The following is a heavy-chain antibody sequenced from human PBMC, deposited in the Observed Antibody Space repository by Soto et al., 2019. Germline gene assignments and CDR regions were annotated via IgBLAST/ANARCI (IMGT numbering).Heavy chain of an antibody. D-gene: IGHD2-15*01. CDR1: XFTXXDXX. Sequence: LRLXCAASXFTXXDXXMSWIRXAPGKGLEKVXYFICSGSTIYYPDSVKGRFTISRDNAKNSLFLQLNSLRAEDTAVYYCARIFCSGGSCYWEYRDYYYMAVWGKGTTVTVSS. V-gene: IGHV3-11*01. CDR2: FICSGSTI. J-gene: IGHJ6*03. CDR3: ARIFCSGGSCYWEYRDYYYMAV.